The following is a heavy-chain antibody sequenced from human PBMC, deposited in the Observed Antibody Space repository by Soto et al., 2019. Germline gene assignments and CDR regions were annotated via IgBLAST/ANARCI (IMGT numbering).Heavy chain of an antibody. CDR3: TREGRSPSYPHYYYGMDV. V-gene: IGHV1-18*01. CDR1: GYSFTSYG. CDR2: ISAYNGNT. D-gene: IGHD1-26*01. Sequence: QVQLVQSGAEVKKPGASVKVSCKASGYSFTSYGISWLRQAPGQGLEWMGWISAYNGNTNYAQKLQGRVTMTTDKSTSTAYMELRSLRSDDTAVYYCTREGRSPSYPHYYYGMDVWGQGTTVTVS. J-gene: IGHJ6*02.